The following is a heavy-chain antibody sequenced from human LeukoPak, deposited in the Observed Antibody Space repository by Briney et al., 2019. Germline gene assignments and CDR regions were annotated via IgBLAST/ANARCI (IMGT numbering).Heavy chain of an antibody. CDR3: ASPSLIAVAGTYYYGMDV. Sequence: PGGSLRLSCAASGFTVSSNYMSWVRQAPGKGLEWVSVIYSGGSTYYADSVKGRFTISRDNSKNTLYLQMNSLRAEDTAVYYCASPSLIAVAGTYYYGMDVWGQGTTVTVYS. D-gene: IGHD6-19*01. V-gene: IGHV3-66*01. CDR2: IYSGGST. J-gene: IGHJ6*02. CDR1: GFTVSSNY.